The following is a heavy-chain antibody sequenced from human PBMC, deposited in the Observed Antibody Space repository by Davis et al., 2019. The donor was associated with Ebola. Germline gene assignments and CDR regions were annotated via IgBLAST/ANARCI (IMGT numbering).Heavy chain of an antibody. D-gene: IGHD5-12*01. V-gene: IGHV6-1*01. Sequence: PSETLSLTCAISGDSVSTNIGWNWIRQSPSRGLEWLGRTYYNSKWFHDYAPSVKTRITINADTSKNLFSLQLSSVTPEDTAVYYCASGWLRTYFDYWGQGALVTVSS. CDR3: ASGWLRTYFDY. CDR1: GDSVSTNIG. J-gene: IGHJ4*02. CDR2: TYYNSKWFH.